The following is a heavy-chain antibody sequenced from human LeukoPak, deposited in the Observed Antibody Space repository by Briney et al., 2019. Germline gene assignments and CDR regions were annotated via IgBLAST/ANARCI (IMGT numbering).Heavy chain of an antibody. V-gene: IGHV3-23*01. J-gene: IGHJ4*02. CDR1: RFTFSSYV. Sequence: PGGSLRLSCEASRFTFSSYVMNWVRQAPGRGLQWVSVISEDGRTYYADSVKGRFTISRDNSKNTLYLQMNSLRAEDTAVYYCAKVFRYGDYVGDYWGQGTLVTVSS. CDR3: AKVFRYGDYVGDY. D-gene: IGHD4-17*01. CDR2: ISEDGRT.